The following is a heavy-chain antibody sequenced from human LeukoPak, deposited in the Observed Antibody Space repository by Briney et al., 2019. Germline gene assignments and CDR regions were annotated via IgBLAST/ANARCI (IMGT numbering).Heavy chain of an antibody. D-gene: IGHD3-3*01. CDR2: ISGNGIAA. CDR3: AKGWSDYYYYFDY. CDR1: GFTFSTYA. V-gene: IGHV3-23*01. J-gene: IGHJ4*02. Sequence: GGSLRLSCAASGFTFSTYAMNWVRQAPGKGLEWVSGISGNGIAACYADSVKGRFTISRDNSKTTLYLQIDSLRAEDTAVYYCAKGWSDYYYYFDYWGQGTLVTVSS.